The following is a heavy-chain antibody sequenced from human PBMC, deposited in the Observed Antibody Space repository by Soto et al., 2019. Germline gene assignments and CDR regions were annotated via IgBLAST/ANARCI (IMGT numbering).Heavy chain of an antibody. Sequence: GGSLRLSCAASGFTFSSYAMHWVRQAPGKGLEWVAVISYDGSNKYYADSVKGRFTISRDNSKNTLYLQMNSLRAEDTAVYYCARADHCTNGVCYGEDFDYWGQGTLVTVSS. CDR1: GFTFSSYA. J-gene: IGHJ4*02. CDR2: ISYDGSNK. V-gene: IGHV3-30-3*01. D-gene: IGHD2-8*01. CDR3: ARADHCTNGVCYGEDFDY.